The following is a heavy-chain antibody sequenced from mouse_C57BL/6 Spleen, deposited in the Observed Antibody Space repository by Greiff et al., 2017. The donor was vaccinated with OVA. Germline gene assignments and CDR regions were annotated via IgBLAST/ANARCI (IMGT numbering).Heavy chain of an antibody. V-gene: IGHV1-82*01. CDR3: ARAKDSAGPFDY. Sequence: VTVVESGPELVKPGASVKISCKASGYAFSSSWMNWVKPRPGKGLEWIGRIYPGDGDTNYNGKFKGKATLTADKSSSTAYMQLSSLTSEDSAVYFCARAKDSAGPFDYWGQGTTRTVSS. CDR1: GYAFSSSW. CDR2: IYPGDGDT. D-gene: IGHD3-2*02. J-gene: IGHJ2*01.